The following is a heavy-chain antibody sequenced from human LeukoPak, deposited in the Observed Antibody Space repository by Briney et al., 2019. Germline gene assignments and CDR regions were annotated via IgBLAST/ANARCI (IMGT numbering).Heavy chain of an antibody. Sequence: GRSLRLSCAASGFTSSSHGMNWVRQAPGKGLEWVSGITGGGTTYYADSVKGRVTISRDNSKNTLYLQMNSLRAEDTAVYYCAKAPLGYCSSTSCHFDYWGQGTLVTVSS. J-gene: IGHJ4*02. CDR3: AKAPLGYCSSTSCHFDY. V-gene: IGHV3-23*01. CDR2: ITGGGTT. D-gene: IGHD2-2*01. CDR1: GFTSSSHG.